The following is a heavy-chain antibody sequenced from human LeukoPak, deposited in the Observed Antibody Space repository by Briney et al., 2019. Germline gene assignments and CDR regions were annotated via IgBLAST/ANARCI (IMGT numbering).Heavy chain of an antibody. D-gene: IGHD3-3*01. J-gene: IGHJ4*02. Sequence: PGGSLRLSCAASGFTFSSYWMHWVRQAPGKGLVWVSRINTDGSSTSYADSVKGRFTISRDNAKNTLYLQMNSLRAEDTAVYYCATSPGDFWSGYRFDYWGQGTLVTVSS. CDR3: ATSPGDFWSGYRFDY. V-gene: IGHV3-74*01. CDR1: GFTFSSYW. CDR2: INTDGSST.